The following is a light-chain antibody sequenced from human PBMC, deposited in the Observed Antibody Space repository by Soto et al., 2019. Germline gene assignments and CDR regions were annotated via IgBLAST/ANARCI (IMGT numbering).Light chain of an antibody. CDR3: QHYNNWPPWT. J-gene: IGKJ1*01. CDR2: GAS. V-gene: IGKV3-15*01. Sequence: EIVMTQSPDTLSVSPGERATLSCRASQRVSSNLAWYQQKFGQAPRLLIYGASTRATGIPARFSGSGSGTEFTLTISILQSEDFSVYYCQHYNNWPPWTFGQGTKVEIK. CDR1: QRVSSN.